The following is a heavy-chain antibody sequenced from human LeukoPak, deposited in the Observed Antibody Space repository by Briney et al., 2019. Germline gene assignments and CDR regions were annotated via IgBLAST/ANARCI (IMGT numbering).Heavy chain of an antibody. CDR2: ISGSGSDI. Sequence: GGSLRLSCAASGFTFSTFSMNWVRQTPGKGLEWVSAISGSGSDIYYADSVKGRFTISTDNPKRSLYLQMNSLRAEDTAVYYCARESRGELFAPPDYWGQGTLVTVSS. J-gene: IGHJ4*02. CDR3: ARESRGELFAPPDY. D-gene: IGHD3-10*01. CDR1: GFTFSTFS. V-gene: IGHV3-21*01.